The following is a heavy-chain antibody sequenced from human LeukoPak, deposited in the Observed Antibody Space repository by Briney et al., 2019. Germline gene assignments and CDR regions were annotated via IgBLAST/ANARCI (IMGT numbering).Heavy chain of an antibody. Sequence: PGGSLRLSCAASGFTFSSYSMNWVRQAPGKGLEWVSSISSSSSYIYYADSVKGRFTISRDNAKNSLYLQMNSLRAEDTAVYYCARALREGSYRYFDYWGQGTLVTVSS. CDR3: ARALREGSYRYFDY. V-gene: IGHV3-21*01. J-gene: IGHJ4*02. D-gene: IGHD3-16*02. CDR1: GFTFSSYS. CDR2: ISSSSSYI.